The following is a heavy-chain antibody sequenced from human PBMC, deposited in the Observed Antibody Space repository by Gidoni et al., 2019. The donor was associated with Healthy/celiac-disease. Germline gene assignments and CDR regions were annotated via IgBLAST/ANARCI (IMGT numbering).Heavy chain of an antibody. CDR2: ISWNSGSI. V-gene: IGHV3-9*01. CDR1: GFTFDDYA. D-gene: IGHD2-15*01. CDR3: AKVGVVAATQNYFDY. J-gene: IGHJ4*02. Sequence: EVQLVESGGGLVQPGRSLRLSCAASGFTFDDYAMHWVRQAPGKGLEWVSGISWNSGSIGYADSVKGRFTISRDNAKNSLYLQMNSLRAEDTALYYCAKVGVVAATQNYFDYWGQGTLVTVSS.